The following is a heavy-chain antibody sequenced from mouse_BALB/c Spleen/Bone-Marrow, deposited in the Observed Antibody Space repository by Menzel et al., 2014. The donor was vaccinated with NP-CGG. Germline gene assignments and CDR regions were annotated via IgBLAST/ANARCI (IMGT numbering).Heavy chain of an antibody. CDR2: IWGDGST. J-gene: IGHJ4*01. D-gene: IGHD2-4*01. CDR3: ARDSFLITRALDY. V-gene: IGHV2-6-7*01. Sequence: VQLVESGPGLVAPSQSLSITCTVSGFSLTGYGVSWVRQPPGKGLEWLGMIWGDGSTDYNSALKSRLSISKDNSKSQVFIKMNSLQTDDTARYYCARDSFLITRALDYWGQGTSVTVSS. CDR1: GFSLTGYG.